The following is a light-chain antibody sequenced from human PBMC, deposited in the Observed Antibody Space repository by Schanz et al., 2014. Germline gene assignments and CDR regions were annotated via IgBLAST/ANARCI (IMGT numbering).Light chain of an antibody. CDR3: QQLNSYPRT. Sequence: SQLTQSPSSLSASVGDIVTITCRASEDIRTYLAWYQQKPGKAPRLLIYSASTLQSGVPSRFSGSGSGTDFTLTISSLQPEDFATYYCQQLNSYPRTFGQGTKVEIK. CDR1: EDIRTY. V-gene: IGKV1-9*01. CDR2: SAS. J-gene: IGKJ1*01.